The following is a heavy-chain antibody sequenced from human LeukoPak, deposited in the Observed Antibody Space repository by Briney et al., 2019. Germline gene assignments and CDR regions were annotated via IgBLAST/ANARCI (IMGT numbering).Heavy chain of an antibody. CDR3: AKEAGGSGSYYPDY. CDR2: ISGSGDDT. D-gene: IGHD3-10*01. J-gene: IGHJ4*02. Sequence: GGSLRLSCAASGFTFSSYVMSWVRQAPGKGLEWVSEISGSGDDTYYADSVKGRFTISRDNSKNTLYVQMNSLRAEDTAVYYCAKEAGGSGSYYPDYWGQGILVTVSS. CDR1: GFTFSSYV. V-gene: IGHV3-23*01.